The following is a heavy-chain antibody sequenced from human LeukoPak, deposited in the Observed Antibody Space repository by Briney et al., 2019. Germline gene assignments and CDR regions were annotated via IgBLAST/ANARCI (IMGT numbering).Heavy chain of an antibody. V-gene: IGHV3-9*01. CDR2: ISWNSGSI. J-gene: IGHJ4*02. D-gene: IGHD5-24*01. CDR1: GFTFDDYA. Sequence: GRSLRLSCAASGFTFDDYAMHWVRQAPGKGLEWVSGISWNSGSIGYADSVKGRFTISRDNAKNSLYLQMNSLRAEDTALYYCAKVNPLKATGRYFDYWGQGTLVTVSS. CDR3: AKVNPLKATGRYFDY.